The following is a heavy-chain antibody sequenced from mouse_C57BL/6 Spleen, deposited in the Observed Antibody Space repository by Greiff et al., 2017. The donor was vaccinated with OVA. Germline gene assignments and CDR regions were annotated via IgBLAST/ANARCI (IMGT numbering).Heavy chain of an antibody. Sequence: QVQLQQPGAELVKPGAPVKMSCKASGYTFTSYWITWVKQRPGQGLEWIGDIYPGSGSTNYNEKFKSKATLTVDTSSSTAYMQLSSLTSEDSAVYYCARTRYYGSSYDNFDYWGQGTTLTVSS. CDR1: GYTFTSYW. D-gene: IGHD1-1*01. CDR2: IYPGSGST. J-gene: IGHJ2*01. V-gene: IGHV1-55*01. CDR3: ARTRYYGSSYDNFDY.